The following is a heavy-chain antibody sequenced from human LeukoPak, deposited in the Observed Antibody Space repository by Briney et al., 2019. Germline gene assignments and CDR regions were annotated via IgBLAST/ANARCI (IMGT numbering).Heavy chain of an antibody. CDR2: ISGSDGST. V-gene: IGHV3-23*01. Sequence: GGSLRLSCAASGFTFSSYAMTWVRQAPDKGLEWVSAISGSDGSTYYADSVKGRFTISRDDSQNTLHLQMNSLSAEDTAVYYCAKDRATYYYDSSGYYYMWGQGTLVTVSS. D-gene: IGHD3-22*01. CDR1: GFTFSSYA. J-gene: IGHJ4*02. CDR3: AKDRATYYYDSSGYYYM.